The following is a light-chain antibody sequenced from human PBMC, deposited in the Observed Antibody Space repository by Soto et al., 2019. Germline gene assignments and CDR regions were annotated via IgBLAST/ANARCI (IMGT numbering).Light chain of an antibody. Sequence: QSALTQPASVSGSPGQSITISCTGSSSDLGGFNYVSWYQIHPGKAPRLIVYEVSNRPSGVSNRFSGSKSGNTASLTISGLQADDEAVYFCSSYTSSSIFYVFGSGTKVTDL. CDR3: SSYTSSSIFYV. V-gene: IGLV2-14*01. CDR1: SSDLGGFNY. CDR2: EVS. J-gene: IGLJ1*01.